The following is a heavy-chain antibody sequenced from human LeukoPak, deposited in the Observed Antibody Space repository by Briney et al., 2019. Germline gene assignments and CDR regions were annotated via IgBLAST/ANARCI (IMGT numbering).Heavy chain of an antibody. J-gene: IGHJ5*02. CDR3: ARGTGTIFGVVIKRNWFDP. CDR2: ISSSSGYI. V-gene: IGHV3-21*01. CDR1: GFTFSSYS. Sequence: GGSLRLSCAASGFTFSSYSMNWVRQAPGKGLEWVSSISSSSGYIYYADSVKGRFTISRDNAKNSLYLQMNSLRAEDTAVYYCARGTGTIFGVVIKRNWFDPWGQGTLVTVSS. D-gene: IGHD3-3*01.